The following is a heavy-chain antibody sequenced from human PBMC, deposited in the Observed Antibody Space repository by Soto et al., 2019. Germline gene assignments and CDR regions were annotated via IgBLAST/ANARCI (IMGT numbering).Heavy chain of an antibody. D-gene: IGHD4-17*01. CDR3: ARSPEATVTAFDY. Sequence: QVQLQESGPGLVKPSQTLSLTCTVSGGSISSGGYYWSWIRQHPGKGLEWFGYIYYSGSTYYNPSLRSRVSISVDTSNNPFSLKLGSVTAADTAVYYCARSPEATVTAFDYWGQGTLVTVSS. CDR2: IYYSGST. CDR1: GGSISSGGYY. V-gene: IGHV4-31*03. J-gene: IGHJ4*02.